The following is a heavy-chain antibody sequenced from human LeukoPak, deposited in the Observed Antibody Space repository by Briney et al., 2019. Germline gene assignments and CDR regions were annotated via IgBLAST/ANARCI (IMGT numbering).Heavy chain of an antibody. CDR1: GGSISSFY. CDR3: ARQFEGGADWFDP. J-gene: IGHJ5*02. V-gene: IGHV4-4*09. D-gene: IGHD3-16*01. CDR2: IYTSGTT. Sequence: SETLSLTCTVSGGSISSFYWSWIRQPPGKGLEWIGSIYTSGTTNYNPSLKSRVTISVDTSKNHFSLKLSSVTAADTAVYYCARQFEGGADWFDPWGQGTLVTVSS.